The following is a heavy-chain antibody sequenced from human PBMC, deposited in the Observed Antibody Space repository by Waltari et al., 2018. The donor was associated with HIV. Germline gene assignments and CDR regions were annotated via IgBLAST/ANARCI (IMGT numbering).Heavy chain of an antibody. CDR2: ISGDGTAT. J-gene: IGHJ4*02. V-gene: IGHV3-23*01. CDR3: VKGVTYDILTGYSPLDS. D-gene: IGHD3-9*01. CDR1: ESTLSTYA. Sequence: EAQLLESGGGLVRPGRPLRLSCAASESTLSTYAMRCVREAPGKGLEWVSSISGDGTATYYADSVKGRLTISRDNSNNTLYLQMNNLRGGDTAVYYCVKGVTYDILTGYSPLDSWGRGTLVTVSS.